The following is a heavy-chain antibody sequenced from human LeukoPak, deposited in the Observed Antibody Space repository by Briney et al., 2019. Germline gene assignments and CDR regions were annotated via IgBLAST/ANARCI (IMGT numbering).Heavy chain of an antibody. V-gene: IGHV4-4*07. CDR3: ARDGWWFGELKLSGMDV. CDR1: GGSISGYY. D-gene: IGHD3-10*01. J-gene: IGHJ6*02. CDR2: IYTSGST. Sequence: SETLSLTCTVSGGSISGYYWSWIRQPAGKGLEWIGRIYTSGSTNYNPSLKSRVTMSVDTSKNQFSLKLSSVTAADTAVYYCARDGWWFGELKLSGMDVWGQGTTVTVSS.